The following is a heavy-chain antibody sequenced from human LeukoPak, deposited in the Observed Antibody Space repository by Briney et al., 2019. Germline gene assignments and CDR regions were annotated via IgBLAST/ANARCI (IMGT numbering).Heavy chain of an antibody. CDR2: INPNNGGT. CDR3: ARVHRSSWSGMDV. D-gene: IGHD6-13*01. Sequence: ASVNVSCKASGYTFTGYYMHWVRQAPGQGREWMGWINPNNGGTNSAQKFQARVNMNWDTSISPAYMELRRLRSDDAAVYYCARVHRSSWSGMDVWGQGTTVTVSS. CDR1: GYTFTGYY. J-gene: IGHJ6*02. V-gene: IGHV1-2*02.